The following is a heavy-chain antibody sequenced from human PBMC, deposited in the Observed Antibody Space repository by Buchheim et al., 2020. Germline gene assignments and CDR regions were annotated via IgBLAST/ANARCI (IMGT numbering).Heavy chain of an antibody. J-gene: IGHJ6*02. CDR2: IYSGGST. CDR3: ARATVTTPAGGQHYGMDV. V-gene: IGHV3-66*01. D-gene: IGHD4-17*01. CDR1: GFTVSSNY. Sequence: EVQLVESGGGLVQPGGSLRLSCAASGFTVSSNYMSWVRQAPGKGLEWVSVIYSGGSTYYADSVKGRFTISRDNYKNTPYLQMNSLRAEDTAVYYCARATVTTPAGGQHYGMDVWGQGTT.